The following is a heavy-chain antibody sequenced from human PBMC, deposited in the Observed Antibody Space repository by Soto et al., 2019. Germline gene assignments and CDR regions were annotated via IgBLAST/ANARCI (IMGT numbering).Heavy chain of an antibody. Sequence: GGSLRLSCAASGFTFSSYWMHWVRQAPGKGLVWVSRINRDGSSTSYADTVKGRFTISSDNAKNTRYLQMNSLRAEDTAVYYCARYDGFWSGYRPHNWFAPWGKGTLVTVSS. CDR1: GFTFSSYW. CDR2: INRDGSST. D-gene: IGHD3-3*01. CDR3: ARYDGFWSGYRPHNWFAP. J-gene: IGHJ5*02. V-gene: IGHV3-74*01.